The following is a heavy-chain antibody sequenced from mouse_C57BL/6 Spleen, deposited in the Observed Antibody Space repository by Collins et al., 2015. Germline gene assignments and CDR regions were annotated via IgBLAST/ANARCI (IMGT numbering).Heavy chain of an antibody. V-gene: IGHV6-6*02. CDR1: GFTFSSYW. J-gene: IGHJ1*01. CDR2: IRLKSDNYAT. Sequence: EVKLEESGGGLVQPGGSMKLSCVASGFTFSSYWMSWVRQSPEKGLEWVAEIRLKSDNYATHYAESVKGKFTISRDDSKSRLYLQMNSLRAEDTGIYYCRWLKGYFDVWGAGTTVTVSS. CDR3: RWLKGYFDV. D-gene: IGHD2-3*01.